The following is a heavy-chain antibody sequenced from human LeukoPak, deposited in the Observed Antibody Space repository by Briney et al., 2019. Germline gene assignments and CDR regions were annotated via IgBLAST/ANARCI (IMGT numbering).Heavy chain of an antibody. Sequence: GGSLRLSCAASGFTFSSYSMNWVRQAPGRGLEWVAVIWYDGSNKYYADSVKGRFTISRDNSKNTLFLQMNSLRAEDTAVYYWAREGKYCYGPFDYWGQGTLVTVSS. V-gene: IGHV3-33*08. J-gene: IGHJ4*02. D-gene: IGHD5-18*01. CDR3: AREGKYCYGPFDY. CDR1: GFTFSSYS. CDR2: IWYDGSNK.